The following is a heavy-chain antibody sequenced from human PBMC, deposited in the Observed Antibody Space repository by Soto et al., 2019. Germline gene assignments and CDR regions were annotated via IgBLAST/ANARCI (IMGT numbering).Heavy chain of an antibody. CDR2: IYYRGST. J-gene: IGHJ4*02. CDR3: ARRLGQWPVWDY. V-gene: IGHV4-59*08. CDR1: GGSISSYY. D-gene: IGHD6-19*01. Sequence: SETLSLTCTVSGGSISSYYWSWIRQPPGKGLEWIGYIYYRGSTNYNPSLKSRVTISVDTSKNQFSLKLSSVTAADTAVYYCARRLGQWPVWDYWRQGTLVTVSS.